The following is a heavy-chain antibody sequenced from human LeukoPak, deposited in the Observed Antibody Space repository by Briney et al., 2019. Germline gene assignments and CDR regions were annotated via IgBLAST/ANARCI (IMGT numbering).Heavy chain of an antibody. CDR2: ISSGSSTI. J-gene: IGHJ4*02. CDR3: ARYCSSASCYRGFDY. Sequence: PGGSPRLSCAASGFTFSSYSMNWVRQAPGKGLEWVSYISSGSSTIYYADSLKGRFTISRDNAKNSLDLQMNSLRAEDTAVYYCARYCSSASCYRGFDYWGQGTLVTVSS. V-gene: IGHV3-48*01. D-gene: IGHD2-2*02. CDR1: GFTFSSYS.